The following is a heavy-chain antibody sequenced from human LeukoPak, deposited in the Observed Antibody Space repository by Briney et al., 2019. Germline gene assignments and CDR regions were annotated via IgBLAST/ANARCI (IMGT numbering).Heavy chain of an antibody. D-gene: IGHD1-26*01. V-gene: IGHV3-30*03. CDR1: GFPFNDYV. Sequence: PGGSLRLSCTVSGFPFNDYVIHWVRQAPGKGLEWVAVTSADERIKIYNDSVRGRFTISRDNSKNTQYLQMNSLRVEDTAVYYCARDPVLGAPDYLDYWGQGTLVTVSS. J-gene: IGHJ4*02. CDR3: ARDPVLGAPDYLDY. CDR2: TSADERIK.